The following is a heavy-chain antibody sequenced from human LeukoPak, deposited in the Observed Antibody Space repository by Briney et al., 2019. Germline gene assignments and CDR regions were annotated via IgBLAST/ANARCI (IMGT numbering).Heavy chain of an antibody. CDR3: AKSRISTMVRGVGGLIDY. CDR2: ISGSGGST. D-gene: IGHD3-10*01. J-gene: IGHJ4*02. Sequence: PGGSLRLSCAASGFTFSSYAMSWVRQAPGKGLEWVSAISGSGGSTYYADSVKGRFTISRDNSKNTLYLQTNSLRAEDTAVYYCAKSRISTMVRGVGGLIDYWGQGTLVTVSS. V-gene: IGHV3-23*01. CDR1: GFTFSSYA.